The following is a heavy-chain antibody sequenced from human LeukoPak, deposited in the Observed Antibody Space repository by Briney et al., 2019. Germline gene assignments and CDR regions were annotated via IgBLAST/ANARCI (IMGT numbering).Heavy chain of an antibody. D-gene: IGHD6-13*01. CDR1: GGSISPYY. J-gene: IGHJ4*02. V-gene: IGHV4-4*07. CDR2: IYYTGTT. CDR3: ARGLTAAVDRALDY. Sequence: PSETLSLTCTVSGGSISPYYWSWIRQPAGKRLEWIGRIYYTGTTDYNPSLKSRVPMSLDTSTKQFSLKLSSVTAADTAVYYCARGLTAAVDRALDYWGQGTLVTVSS.